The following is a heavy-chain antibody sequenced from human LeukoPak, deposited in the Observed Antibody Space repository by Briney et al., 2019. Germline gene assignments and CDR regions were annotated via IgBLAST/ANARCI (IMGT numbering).Heavy chain of an antibody. CDR1: GFTFSNYA. J-gene: IGHJ4*02. CDR2: ISGSGGST. D-gene: IGHD4-17*01. Sequence: GGSLGLSCAASGFTFSNYAMNWVRQAPGKGLEWVSAISGSGGSTYYADSVKGRFTISRDNSKNTLYLQMNSLRAEDTAVYYCAKERGYGDDYFDYWGQGTLVTVSS. V-gene: IGHV3-23*01. CDR3: AKERGYGDDYFDY.